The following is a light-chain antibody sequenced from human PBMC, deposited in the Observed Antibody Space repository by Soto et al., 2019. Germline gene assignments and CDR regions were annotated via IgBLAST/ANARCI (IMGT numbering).Light chain of an antibody. CDR3: ATWDDSLNGFYV. Sequence: QSVLTQPPSASGTPRQGVTISCSGSTSNIGSNYVYWYQQLPGTAPKLLIYRNNQRPSGVPDRFSGSKSGTSASLAISGLRSDDEADYLCATWDDSLNGFYVFGTGTKVTVL. CDR1: TSNIGSNY. J-gene: IGLJ1*01. V-gene: IGLV1-47*01. CDR2: RNN.